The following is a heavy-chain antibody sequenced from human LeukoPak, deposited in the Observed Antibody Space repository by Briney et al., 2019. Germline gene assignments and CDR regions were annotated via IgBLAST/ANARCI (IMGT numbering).Heavy chain of an antibody. CDR1: GFNFSIYS. V-gene: IGHV3-48*01. CDR3: ARAPRAFDI. J-gene: IGHJ3*02. Sequence: GGSLRLSCAASGFNFSIYSMNWVRQAPGKGLEWVSYITRSSTTIYYADSVKGRFTISRDNSKNTLYLQMNSLRAEDTAVYYCARAPRAFDIWGQGTMVTVSS. CDR2: ITRSSTTI.